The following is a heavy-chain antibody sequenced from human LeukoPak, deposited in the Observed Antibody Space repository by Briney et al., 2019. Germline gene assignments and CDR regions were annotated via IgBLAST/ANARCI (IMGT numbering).Heavy chain of an antibody. CDR1: GFSLSNASMG. J-gene: IGHJ6*02. CDR2: IFSNTEN. D-gene: IGHD4-17*01. Sequence: SGPTLVKPTETLTLTCTVSGFSLSNASMGVSWIRQPPGKALEGLAHIFSNTENSSRTSMKSMLIISKDTSKSQVVLTMTNMDHVDTAKYYGARIYGDPYYYYGMDVWGQGTTVTVSS. CDR3: ARIYGDPYYYYGMDV. V-gene: IGHV2-26*01.